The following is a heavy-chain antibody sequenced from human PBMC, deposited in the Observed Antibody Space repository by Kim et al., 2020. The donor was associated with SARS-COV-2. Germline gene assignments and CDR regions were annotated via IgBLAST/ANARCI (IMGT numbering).Heavy chain of an antibody. J-gene: IGHJ3*02. Sequence: QKLQGRVTMTTDTSTSTAYMELRSLRSDDTAVYYCARDLVVPAAADAFDIWGQGTMVTVSS. V-gene: IGHV1-18*01. CDR3: ARDLVVPAAADAFDI. D-gene: IGHD2-2*01.